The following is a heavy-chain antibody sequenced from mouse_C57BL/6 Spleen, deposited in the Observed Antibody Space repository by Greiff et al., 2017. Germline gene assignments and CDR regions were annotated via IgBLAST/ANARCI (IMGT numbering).Heavy chain of an antibody. J-gene: IGHJ3*01. D-gene: IGHD1-1*01. V-gene: IGHV1-47*01. CDR2: FHPYNDDT. Sequence: VQLVESGAELVKPGASVKMSCKASGYTFTTYPIEWMKQNHGKSLEWIGNFHPYNDDTKYNEKFKGKATLTVEKSSSTVYLELSRLTSDDSAVYYCARRGGLYYGSSPAWFAYWGQGTLVTVSA. CDR3: ARRGGLYYGSSPAWFAY. CDR1: GYTFTTYP.